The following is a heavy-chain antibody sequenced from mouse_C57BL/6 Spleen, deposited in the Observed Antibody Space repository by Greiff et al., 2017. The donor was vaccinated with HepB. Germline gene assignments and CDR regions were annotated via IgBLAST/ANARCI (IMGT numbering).Heavy chain of an antibody. Sequence: VQLKESGLELVKLGASVKISCKALGYSFTDYNMNWVKQSNGKSLEWIGVINLNYGITSYNQKFKGKATLTVDQSSSTAYMQLNSLTSEDSAVYYCARERGKGWYFDVCGTGTTVTVSS. V-gene: IGHV1-39*01. J-gene: IGHJ1*03. CDR3: ARERGKGWYFDV. CDR1: GYSFTDYN. CDR2: INLNYGIT. D-gene: IGHD2-1*01.